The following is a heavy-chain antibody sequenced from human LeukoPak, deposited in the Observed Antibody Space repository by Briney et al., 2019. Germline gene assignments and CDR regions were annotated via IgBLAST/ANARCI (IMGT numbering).Heavy chain of an antibody. CDR2: ISSSSSYI. V-gene: IGHV3-21*01. Sequence: PGGSLRLSCAASGFTFSSYSMNWVRQAPGKGLEWVSSISSSSSYIYYADSVKGRFTISRDNAKNSLYLQMNSLRAEDTAVYYCARAGYYDFWSGYYSHYMDVWGKGTTVTVSS. CDR1: GFTFSSYS. J-gene: IGHJ6*03. D-gene: IGHD3-3*01. CDR3: ARAGYYDFWSGYYSHYMDV.